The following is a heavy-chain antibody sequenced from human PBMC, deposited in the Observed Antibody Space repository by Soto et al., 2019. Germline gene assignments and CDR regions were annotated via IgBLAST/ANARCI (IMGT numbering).Heavy chain of an antibody. Sequence: QITLKESGPALVKPTQTLTLTCTFSGFSLSTSGVGVCWILQPPGKVLEWLAVIYLDDSKHYSPTLESRLTTTKQNTKNQVVLTMTNMDPVDTATYFCAHKGYGDYPLDYWGQGTLVTVSS. V-gene: IGHV2-5*02. CDR3: AHKGYGDYPLDY. CDR2: IYLDDSK. D-gene: IGHD4-17*01. CDR1: GFSLSTSGVG. J-gene: IGHJ4*02.